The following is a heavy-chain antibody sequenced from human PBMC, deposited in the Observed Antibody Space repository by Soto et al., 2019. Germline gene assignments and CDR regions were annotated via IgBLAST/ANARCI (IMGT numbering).Heavy chain of an antibody. CDR3: ARGFSWFDP. CDR2: IYHSGDT. Sequence: SETLSLTCTASGDSISRSSYYWSWIRQPPGTGLEWIAYIYHSGDTNYNPSLKSRVTISMDMSKNQFSLKLNSVSAADTAVYYCARGFSWFDPWGLGTLVTVSS. V-gene: IGHV4-61*01. J-gene: IGHJ5*02. CDR1: GDSISRSSYY.